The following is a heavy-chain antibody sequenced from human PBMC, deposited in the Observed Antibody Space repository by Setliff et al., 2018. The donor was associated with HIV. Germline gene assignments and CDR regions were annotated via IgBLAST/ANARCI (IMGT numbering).Heavy chain of an antibody. V-gene: IGHV3-74*01. D-gene: IGHD5-12*01. J-gene: IGHJ4*02. CDR3: HSGYDSEEQSYFDY. Sequence: PGGSLRLSCAASGFTFDRYWMHWVSQAPGKGLVWVSRVNTDGRSKTYADSVKDRFTISRDNAKNTLYLQMHDLRAEDTGVYYCHSGYDSEEQSYFDYWGQGTLVTVSS. CDR2: VNTDGRSK. CDR1: GFTFDRYW.